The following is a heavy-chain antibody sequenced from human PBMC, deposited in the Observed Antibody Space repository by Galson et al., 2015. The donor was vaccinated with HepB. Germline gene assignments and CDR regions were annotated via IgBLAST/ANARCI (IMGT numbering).Heavy chain of an antibody. Sequence: SLRLSCAASGFTFSSYWMSWVRQAPGKGLEWVANIKQDGSEKYYVDSVKGRFTISRDNAKNSLYLQMNSLRAEDTAVYYCARVKGDCSSTSCYSYYYYYGMDVWGQGTTVTVSS. V-gene: IGHV3-7*03. CDR1: GFTFSSYW. J-gene: IGHJ6*02. CDR3: ARVKGDCSSTSCYSYYYYYGMDV. D-gene: IGHD2-2*01. CDR2: IKQDGSEK.